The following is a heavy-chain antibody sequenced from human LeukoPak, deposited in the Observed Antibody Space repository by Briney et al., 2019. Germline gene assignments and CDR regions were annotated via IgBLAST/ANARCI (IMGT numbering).Heavy chain of an antibody. CDR1: GFTFSSYS. J-gene: IGHJ6*02. CDR2: ISSSSSYI. CDR3: ARDRRGVVISYGMDA. D-gene: IGHD2-21*01. V-gene: IGHV3-21*01. Sequence: PGGSLRLSCAASGFTFSSYSMNWVRQAPGKGLEWVSSISSSSSYIYYADSVKGRFTISRDNAKNSLYLQMNSLRAEDMAVYYCARDRRGVVISYGMDAWGQGATVTVSS.